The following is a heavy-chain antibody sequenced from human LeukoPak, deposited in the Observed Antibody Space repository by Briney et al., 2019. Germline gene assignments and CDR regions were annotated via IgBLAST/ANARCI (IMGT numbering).Heavy chain of an antibody. CDR3: AREQTRYDILTGPGY. Sequence: PGRSLRLSCAASGFTFSSYAMPWVRQAPGKGLEWVADISYDGSNKYYADSVKGRFTISRDNSKNTLYLQMNSLRAEDTAVYYCAREQTRYDILTGPGYWGQGTLVTVSS. CDR2: ISYDGSNK. D-gene: IGHD3-9*01. CDR1: GFTFSSYA. J-gene: IGHJ4*02. V-gene: IGHV3-30*04.